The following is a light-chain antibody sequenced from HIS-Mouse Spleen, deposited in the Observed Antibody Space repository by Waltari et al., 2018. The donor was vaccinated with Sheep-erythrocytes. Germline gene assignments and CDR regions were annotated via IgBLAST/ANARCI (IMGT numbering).Light chain of an antibody. V-gene: IGLV3-10*01. CDR3: YSTDSSGNHRV. CDR2: EDS. Sequence: YELTQPPSVSVSPGQTARITCSGDALPKQYAYWYQQKSGQAPVLVIYEDSKRPSGIPERFSGSSSGTMATLTISGAQVEDEADYYCYSTDSSGNHRVFGGGTKLTVL. CDR1: ALPKQY. J-gene: IGLJ2*01.